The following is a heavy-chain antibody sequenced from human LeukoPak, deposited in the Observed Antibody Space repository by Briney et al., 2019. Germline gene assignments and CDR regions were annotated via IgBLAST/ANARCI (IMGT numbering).Heavy chain of an antibody. V-gene: IGHV3-30*04. CDR2: ISYDGSNK. J-gene: IGHJ4*02. CDR1: GFTFSSYA. Sequence: AGGSLRLSCAASGFTFSSYAMHWVRQAPGKGLEWVAVISYDGSNKYYADSVKGRFTISRDNSKNTLYLQMNSLRADDTAVYYCVKDSEYYFDYWGQGTLVTVSS. CDR3: VKDSEYYFDY.